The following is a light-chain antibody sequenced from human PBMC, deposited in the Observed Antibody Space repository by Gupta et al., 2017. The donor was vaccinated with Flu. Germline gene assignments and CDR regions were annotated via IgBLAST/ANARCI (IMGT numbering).Light chain of an antibody. Sequence: VLPQPPSVPVAPGQTARIPGGGNNVGSKSVHWYQQRPGQAPVLVVYDDSNRHSGIPERFSGANSGNTATMTISRVEAADEADYYCQVWDDSSENVVFGGGTKLTVL. CDR3: QVWDDSSENVV. CDR1: NVGSKS. CDR2: DDS. V-gene: IGLV3-21*02. J-gene: IGLJ2*01.